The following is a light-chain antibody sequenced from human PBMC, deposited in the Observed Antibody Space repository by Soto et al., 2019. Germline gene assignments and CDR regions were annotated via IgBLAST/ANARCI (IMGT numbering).Light chain of an antibody. CDR3: QQYNSYSWT. Sequence: DIQMTQSPSTLSASVGDRGTITCRASQSISSWLAWYQQKPGKAPKXLIYDASSLESGVPSRFSGSGSGTECTLTISSLQPDDVATYYCQQYNSYSWTLGQGTKVDI. V-gene: IGKV1-5*01. CDR1: QSISSW. J-gene: IGKJ1*01. CDR2: DAS.